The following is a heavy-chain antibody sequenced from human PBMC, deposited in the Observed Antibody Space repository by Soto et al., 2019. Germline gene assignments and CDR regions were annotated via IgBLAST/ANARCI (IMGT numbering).Heavy chain of an antibody. CDR1: GGTFSKDA. CDR3: TRVLGYTFEPGKTRYYAMDV. V-gene: IGHV1-69*01. Sequence: QVQLVQSGAEVKKPGSSVTVSCKTSGGTFSKDAINWVRQAPGQGLEWMGLLIPVFGSPIYAQKFQGRSSITADESTSTAFMDLSSLRAEDTAVYYCTRVLGYTFEPGKTRYYAMDVWGQGTTVSVSS. J-gene: IGHJ6*02. D-gene: IGHD5-18*01. CDR2: LIPVFGSP.